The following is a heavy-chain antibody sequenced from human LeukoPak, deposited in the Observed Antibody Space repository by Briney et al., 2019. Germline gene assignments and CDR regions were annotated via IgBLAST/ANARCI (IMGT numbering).Heavy chain of an antibody. CDR3: AKPLGDRRYCSSTSCYTGLDY. CDR2: ISSNGGST. V-gene: IGHV3-64*01. CDR1: GFTFSSYA. D-gene: IGHD2-2*02. Sequence: GGSLRLSCAASGFTFSSYAMHWVRQAPGKGLEYVSAISSNGGSTYYANSVKGRFTISRDNSKNTLYLQMGSLRAEDMAVYYCAKPLGDRRYCSSTSCYTGLDYWGQGTLVTVSS. J-gene: IGHJ4*02.